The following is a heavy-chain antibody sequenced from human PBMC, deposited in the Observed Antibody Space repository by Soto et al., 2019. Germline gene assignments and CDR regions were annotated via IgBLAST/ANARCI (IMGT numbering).Heavy chain of an antibody. D-gene: IGHD3-22*01. J-gene: IGHJ5*02. Sequence: QVQLVQSGAEVKKPGSSVRVSCKASGGTFSSYAITWVRQAXXXXXXXMGGIIPIFGTANYAQKFQGRVTITADESTNTAYMELSSLRSQDTAVDYCARDYYDSSGSHYFDPWGQGTLVTVSS. V-gene: IGHV1-69*01. CDR1: GGTFSSYA. CDR3: ARDYYDSSGSHYFDP. CDR2: IIPIFGTA.